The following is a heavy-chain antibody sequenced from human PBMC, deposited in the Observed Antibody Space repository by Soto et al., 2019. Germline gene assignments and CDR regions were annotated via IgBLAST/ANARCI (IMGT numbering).Heavy chain of an antibody. CDR3: ARFYGGNSGGLYYFDY. Sequence: GESLKISCKGSGYSFTSYWICWVRQMPGKGLEWMGIIYPGDSDTRYSPSFQGQVTISADKSISTAYLQWSSLKASDTAMYYCARFYGGNSGGLYYFDYWGQETLVTVSS. V-gene: IGHV5-51*01. CDR2: IYPGDSDT. D-gene: IGHD4-17*01. CDR1: GYSFTSYW. J-gene: IGHJ4*02.